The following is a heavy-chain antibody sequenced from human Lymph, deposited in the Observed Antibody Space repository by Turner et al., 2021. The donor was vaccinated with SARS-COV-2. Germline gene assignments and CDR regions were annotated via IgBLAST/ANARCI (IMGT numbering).Heavy chain of an antibody. D-gene: IGHD6-13*01. CDR1: GGSISSGDQY. V-gene: IGHV4-30-4*01. CDR3: ARVRYNSSWYFGVNDPSPRYYFDY. J-gene: IGHJ4*02. CDR2: IYYRGSS. Sequence: QVQLQESGPGLVKPSQTLSLTCPVSGGSISSGDQYWSWIRQPPGKGLEWIGYIYYRGSSYYNPSLKSRVTISVDTSKNQFSLKLSSVTAADTAVYYCARVRYNSSWYFGVNDPSPRYYFDYWGQGTLVTVSS.